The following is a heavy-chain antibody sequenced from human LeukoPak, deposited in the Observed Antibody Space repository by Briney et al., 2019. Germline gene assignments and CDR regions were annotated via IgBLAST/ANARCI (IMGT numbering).Heavy chain of an antibody. CDR3: ARDQRRILWFGELSAFDY. J-gene: IGHJ4*02. Sequence: PGGSLRLSCAASGFTFSSYAMHWVRQAPGKGLEWVEAISYDGSNKYYADSVKGRFTISRDNSKNTLYLQMNSLRAEDTAVYYCARDQRRILWFGELSAFDYWGQGTLVTVSS. V-gene: IGHV3-30*04. CDR2: ISYDGSNK. D-gene: IGHD3-10*01. CDR1: GFTFSSYA.